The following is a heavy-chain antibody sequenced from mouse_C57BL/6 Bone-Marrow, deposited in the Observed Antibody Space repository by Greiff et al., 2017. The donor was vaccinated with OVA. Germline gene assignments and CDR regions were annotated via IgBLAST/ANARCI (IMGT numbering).Heavy chain of an antibody. CDR3: TRRVVAHLDY. CDR2: IYPGNSDT. CDR1: GYTFTSYW. J-gene: IGHJ2*01. Sequence: EVQLQQSGTVLARPGASVKMSCKTSGYTFTSYWMHWVKQRPGQGLEWIGAIYPGNSDTSYNQKFKGKAKLTAVTSASTAYMELSSLTNEDSAVYDRTRRVVAHLDYWGQGTTLTVSS. D-gene: IGHD1-1*01. V-gene: IGHV1-5*01.